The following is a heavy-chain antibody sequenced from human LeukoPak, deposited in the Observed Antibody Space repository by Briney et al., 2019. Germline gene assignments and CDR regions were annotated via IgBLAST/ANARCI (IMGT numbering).Heavy chain of an antibody. J-gene: IGHJ4*02. Sequence: PSETPSLTCTVSGGSISSSTYYWGWIRQPPGKGLEWIGSIFYSGRTYYNPSLKSRVTISVDTSKNQFSLKLSSVTAADTAVYYCARNLIPEQLVLNFWGQGILVTVSS. D-gene: IGHD6-13*01. CDR3: ARNLIPEQLVLNF. CDR2: IFYSGRT. CDR1: GGSISSSTYY. V-gene: IGHV4-39*07.